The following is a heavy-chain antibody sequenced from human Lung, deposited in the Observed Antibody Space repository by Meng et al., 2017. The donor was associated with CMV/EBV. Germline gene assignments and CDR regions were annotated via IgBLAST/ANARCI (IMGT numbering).Heavy chain of an antibody. J-gene: IGHJ4*02. V-gene: IGHV4-4*02. CDR1: GGSISSSYW. CDR2: MYHSGTT. Sequence: QGPAPGLLKPSGPLSLPCVASGGSISSSYWWTWVRQSPGKGLEWIGEMYHSGTTNYNPSLKSRVTISMGKSNNQLSLKLNSVTAADTAVYYCATQESRDGHNPYWGQGTLVTVSS. CDR3: ATQESRDGHNPY. D-gene: IGHD5-24*01.